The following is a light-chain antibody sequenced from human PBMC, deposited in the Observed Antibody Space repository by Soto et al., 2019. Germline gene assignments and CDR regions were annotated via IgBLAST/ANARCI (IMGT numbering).Light chain of an antibody. CDR2: GNN. CDR3: QSYDSSLSGFVV. J-gene: IGLJ2*01. Sequence: QSVLTQPPSVSGAPGQRVTISCTGSSSNIGAGHDVHWYQQLPGTAPKLLIYGNNNRPSGVPDRFSGSKSGTSASLAITGLQAEDEADYYCQSYDSSLSGFVVFGGGTKLTVL. V-gene: IGLV1-40*01. CDR1: SSNIGAGHD.